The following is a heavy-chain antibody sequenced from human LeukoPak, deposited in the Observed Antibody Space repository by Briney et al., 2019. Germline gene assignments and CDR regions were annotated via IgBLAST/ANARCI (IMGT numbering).Heavy chain of an antibody. D-gene: IGHD2-15*01. J-gene: IGHJ5*02. CDR3: ARGYCSGGSCFSFDP. CDR2: IIPIFGTA. CDR1: GGTFSSYA. Sequence: GSSVKVSCKASGGTFSSYAISWVRQAPGQGLEWMGGIIPIFGTANYAQKFQGRVTITADKSTSTAYMELSSLRSEDTAVYYCARGYCSGGSCFSFDPWGQGTLATVSS. V-gene: IGHV1-69*06.